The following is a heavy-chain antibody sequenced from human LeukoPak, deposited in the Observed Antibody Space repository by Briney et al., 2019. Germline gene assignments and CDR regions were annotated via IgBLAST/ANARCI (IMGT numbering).Heavy chain of an antibody. CDR2: INMYTANP. J-gene: IGHJ4*02. CDR1: GYTSIRYA. CDR3: ARHDNDDDFDY. Sequence: ASVKVSCKASGYTSIRYAINWLRQVPGQGLEWMGWINMYTANPAYAQGFTERFVFSLDTSVSTAYLEISNLKAEDTAVYYCARHDNDDDFDYWGQGTLVTDSS. D-gene: IGHD3-16*01. V-gene: IGHV7-4-1*02.